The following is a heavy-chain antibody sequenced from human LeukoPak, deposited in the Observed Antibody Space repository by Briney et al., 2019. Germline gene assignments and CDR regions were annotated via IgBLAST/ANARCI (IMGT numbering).Heavy chain of an antibody. V-gene: IGHV5-51*01. CDR1: GYTFTSYW. CDR3: AKRDCRKTTCYSIGDAFDV. CDR2: IYPDDSET. D-gene: IGHD2-21*02. Sequence: GESLKISCKASGYTFTSYWIGWVRQMPGKGLEWMGIIYPDDSETKYSPSFQGQVTISADKSVTTAYLQWSSLKASDTAMYYCAKRDCRKTTCYSIGDAFDVWGQGTMVTVSS. J-gene: IGHJ3*01.